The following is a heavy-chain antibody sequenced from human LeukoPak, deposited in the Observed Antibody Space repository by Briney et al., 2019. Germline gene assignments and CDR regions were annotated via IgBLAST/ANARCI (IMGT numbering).Heavy chain of an antibody. Sequence: GSLILSCVVSGLTFSSSWMDWVRQAPGKGLEWVASINPDGNKKYSADSVKGRFTISRDNAENSLYLQMNSLRVEDTAFYYCARDLAYSRLDYWGQGMLVTVSS. CDR2: INPDGNKK. V-gene: IGHV3-7*01. CDR1: GLTFSSSW. J-gene: IGHJ4*02. CDR3: ARDLAYSRLDY. D-gene: IGHD5-18*01.